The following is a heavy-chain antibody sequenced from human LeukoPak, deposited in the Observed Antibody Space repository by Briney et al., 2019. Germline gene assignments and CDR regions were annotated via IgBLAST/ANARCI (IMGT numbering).Heavy chain of an antibody. CDR1: GGSISSGGYS. CDR3: ARRPRWPPRDFDY. V-gene: IGHV4-30-2*01. J-gene: IGHJ4*02. Sequence: PSETLSLTCAVSGGSISSGGYSWSWIRQPPGKGLEWIGYIYHSGSTYYNPSLKSRVTISVDTSKNQFSLKLSSVTAADTAVYYCARRPRWPPRDFDYWGQGTLVTVSS. CDR2: IYHSGST. D-gene: IGHD3-16*01.